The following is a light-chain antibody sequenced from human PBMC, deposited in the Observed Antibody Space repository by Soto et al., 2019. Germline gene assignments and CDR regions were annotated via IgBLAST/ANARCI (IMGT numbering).Light chain of an antibody. CDR3: QHADSFPLIT. Sequence: EMVLTQSPGTLSLSPGERATLSCRCSQSVSSSYLAWYQQKPGQAPRLVXYDIFTRATGVPTRISGSGSGTEFTLTISSLQPEDFATYYCQHADSFPLITFGQGTRLEI. CDR1: QSVSSSY. J-gene: IGKJ5*01. V-gene: IGKV3-20*01. CDR2: DIF.